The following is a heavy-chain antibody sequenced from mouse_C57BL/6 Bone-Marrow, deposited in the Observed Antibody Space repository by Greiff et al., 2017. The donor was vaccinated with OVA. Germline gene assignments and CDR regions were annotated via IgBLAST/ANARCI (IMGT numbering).Heavy chain of an antibody. CDR2: ISSGSSTI. V-gene: IGHV5-17*01. CDR1: GFTFSDYG. J-gene: IGHJ2*01. Sequence: EVQGVESGGGLVKPGGSLKLSCAASGFTFSDYGMHWVRQAPEKGLEWVAYISSGSSTIYYADTVKGRFTISRDNAKNTLFLQMTSLRSEDTAMYYCARTTTVVAPYYWGQGTTLTVSS. D-gene: IGHD1-1*01. CDR3: ARTTTVVAPYY.